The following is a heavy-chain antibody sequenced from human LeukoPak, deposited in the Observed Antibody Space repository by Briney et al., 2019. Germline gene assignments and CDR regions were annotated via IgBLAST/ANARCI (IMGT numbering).Heavy chain of an antibody. V-gene: IGHV1-2*02. CDR2: INPNSGGT. Sequence: ASVKVSCKASGYTFTSYDVNWVRQAPGQGLEWMGWINPNSGGTNYAQKFQGRVTMTRDTSISTAYMELSRLRSDDTAVYYCARDNEPPNYYYYMDVWGKGTTVTVSS. CDR1: GYTFTSYD. D-gene: IGHD2-8*01. J-gene: IGHJ6*03. CDR3: ARDNEPPNYYYYMDV.